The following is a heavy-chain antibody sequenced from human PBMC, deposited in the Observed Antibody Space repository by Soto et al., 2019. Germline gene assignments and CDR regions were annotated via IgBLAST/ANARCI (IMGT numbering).Heavy chain of an antibody. Sequence: SVKVSCKGSGATVSSYAISWVRQAPGTGLEWMGGIIPIFGTANYAQKFQGRVTITADESTSTAYMELSSLRSEDTAVYYCARREVLGDNDILTGRWFDPWGQGTLVTVSS. CDR2: IIPIFGTA. CDR1: GATVSSYA. CDR3: ARREVLGDNDILTGRWFDP. D-gene: IGHD3-9*01. J-gene: IGHJ5*02. V-gene: IGHV1-69*13.